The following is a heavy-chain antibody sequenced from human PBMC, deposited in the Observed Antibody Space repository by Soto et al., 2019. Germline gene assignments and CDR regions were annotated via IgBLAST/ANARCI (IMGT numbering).Heavy chain of an antibody. V-gene: IGHV4-39*01. J-gene: IGHJ4*02. CDR2: IYYSGST. Sequence: SETLSLTCTVSGGSISSSSYYWGWIRQPPGKGLEWIGSIYYSGSTYYNPSLKSRVTISVDTSKNQFSLKLSSVTAADTAVYYCAMNPYYYDSSGYYYGIPSGHFDYWGQGTLVTVSS. CDR1: GGSISSSSYY. CDR3: AMNPYYYDSSGYYYGIPSGHFDY. D-gene: IGHD3-22*01.